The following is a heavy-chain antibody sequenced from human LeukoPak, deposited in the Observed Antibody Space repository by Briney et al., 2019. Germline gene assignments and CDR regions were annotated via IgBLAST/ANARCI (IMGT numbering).Heavy chain of an antibody. CDR1: GFTFSSYG. CDR2: IWYDGSIK. Sequence: PGGSLRLSCAASGFTFSSYGMHWLRQAPGKGLEWVAVIWYDGSIKYYADSVKGRFTISRDNSKNTLYLQMNSLRSEDTAMYYCARGRRDTLYGAYYYYMDVWGKGTTVTVSS. V-gene: IGHV3-33*01. CDR3: ARGRRDTLYGAYYYYMDV. D-gene: IGHD5-24*01. J-gene: IGHJ6*03.